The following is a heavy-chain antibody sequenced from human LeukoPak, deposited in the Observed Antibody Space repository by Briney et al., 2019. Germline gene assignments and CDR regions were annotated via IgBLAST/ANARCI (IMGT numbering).Heavy chain of an antibody. J-gene: IGHJ4*02. V-gene: IGHV3-30*02. D-gene: IGHD6-13*01. CDR1: GFTFSSYG. CDR3: AKGGGAEGSSPKGYFDY. Sequence: PGGSLRLSCAASGFTFSSYGMHWVRQAPGKGLEWVAFIRYDGSNKYYADSVEGRFTISRDNSKNTLYLQMNSLRAEDTAVYYCAKGGGAEGSSPKGYFDYWGQGTLVTVSS. CDR2: IRYDGSNK.